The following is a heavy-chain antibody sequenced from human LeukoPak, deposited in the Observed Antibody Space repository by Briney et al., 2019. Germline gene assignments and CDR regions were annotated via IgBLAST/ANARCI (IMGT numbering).Heavy chain of an antibody. CDR1: GGSISSYY. CDR2: IYYSGST. Sequence: SETLSLTCTVSGGSISSYYWSWLRQPPGKGLEWIGYIYYSGSTDYNPSLKSRVTISVDTSKNQFSLMLSSVTAPDTAVYYCARVKASEMATISPYYFDYWGQGTLVTVSS. D-gene: IGHD5-24*01. J-gene: IGHJ4*02. CDR3: ARVKASEMATISPYYFDY. V-gene: IGHV4-59*01.